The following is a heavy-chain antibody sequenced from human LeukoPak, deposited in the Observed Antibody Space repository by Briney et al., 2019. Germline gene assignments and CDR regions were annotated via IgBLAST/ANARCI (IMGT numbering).Heavy chain of an antibody. J-gene: IGHJ4*02. CDR3: AKATSVTTLFDY. CDR1: GFTFSSYE. V-gene: IGHV3-23*01. CDR2: ISGSGGST. D-gene: IGHD4-17*01. Sequence: PGGSLRLSCAASGFTFSSYEMNWVRQAPGKGLEWVSAISGSGGSTYYADSVKGRFTISRDNSKNTLYLQMNSLRVEDAAVYYCAKATSVTTLFDYWGQGTLVTVSS.